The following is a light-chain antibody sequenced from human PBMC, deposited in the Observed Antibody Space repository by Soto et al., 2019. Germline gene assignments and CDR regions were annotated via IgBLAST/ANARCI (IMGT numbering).Light chain of an antibody. V-gene: IGLV1-40*01. CDR3: QSYDSSLSGVV. CDR1: SSNIGAGYV. J-gene: IGLJ2*01. Sequence: QSVLTQPPSVSGAPGQRVTISCTGSSSNIGAGYVVHWYQQLPGTAPKLLIYGNSNRPSGVPDRFSGSKSGTSASLAITGLQAEDEAVYYCQSYDSSLSGVVFGGGTKVTVL. CDR2: GNS.